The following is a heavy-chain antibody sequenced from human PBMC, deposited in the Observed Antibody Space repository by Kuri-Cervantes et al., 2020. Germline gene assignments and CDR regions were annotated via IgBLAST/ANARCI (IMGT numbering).Heavy chain of an antibody. Sequence: LSLTCAASGFTVSSNYMSWVRQAPGKGLEWVSVIYSGGSTYYADSVKGRFTISRDNSKNTLYLQMNSLRAEDTAVYYCARVGVVVAATRGDFDYWGQGTLVTVSS. CDR3: ARVGVVVAATRGDFDY. CDR2: IYSGGST. D-gene: IGHD2-15*01. CDR1: GFTVSSNY. V-gene: IGHV3-66*02. J-gene: IGHJ4*02.